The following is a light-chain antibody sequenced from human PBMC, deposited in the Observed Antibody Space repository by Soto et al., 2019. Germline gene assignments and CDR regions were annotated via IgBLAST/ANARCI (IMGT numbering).Light chain of an antibody. Sequence: EIVLTQSPGTLSLSPGERATLSCRASQSVSSSYLAWYQQNPGQAPRLLIYGASSRATGIPDRFSGSGSGTDFTLTISRLEPEDFAVYLCQQYDSSPLTFGGGTKLDIK. CDR3: QQYDSSPLT. CDR2: GAS. CDR1: QSVSSSY. J-gene: IGKJ4*01. V-gene: IGKV3-20*01.